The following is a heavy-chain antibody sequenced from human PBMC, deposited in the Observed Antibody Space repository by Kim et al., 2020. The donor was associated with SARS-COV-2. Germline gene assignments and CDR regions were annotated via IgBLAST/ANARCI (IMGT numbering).Heavy chain of an antibody. J-gene: IGHJ5*02. CDR1: GASVSSTNW. D-gene: IGHD5-12*01. CDR2: IYHSGST. CDR3: ARDSMLQSGSFDP. V-gene: IGHV4-4*02. Sequence: SETLSLTCAVSGASVSSTNWWSWVRQSPGKGLEWIGEIYHSGSTNYNPSLESRVTIAMDKSKNQFSLKLNSVTAADTAVYYCARDSMLQSGSFDPWGQGTLVTVSS.